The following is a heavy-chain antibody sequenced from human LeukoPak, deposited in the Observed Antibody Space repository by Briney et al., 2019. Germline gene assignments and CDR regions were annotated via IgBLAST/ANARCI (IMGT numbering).Heavy chain of an antibody. CDR2: INPNSGGT. D-gene: IGHD3-10*01. CDR1: GYTFTGYY. J-gene: IGHJ5*02. Sequence: ASVKVSCKASGYTFTGYYMHWVRQAPGQGLEWMGWINPNSGGTNYAQKFQGRVTMTRDTSISTAYMELSRLRPDDTAVYYCAIQGVIVYWFDPWGQGTLVTVSS. CDR3: AIQGVIVYWFDP. V-gene: IGHV1-2*02.